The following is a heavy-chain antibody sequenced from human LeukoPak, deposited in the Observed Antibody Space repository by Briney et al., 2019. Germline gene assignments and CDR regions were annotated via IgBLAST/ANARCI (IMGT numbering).Heavy chain of an antibody. D-gene: IGHD5-12*01. Sequence: GGSLRLSCAASGFTFSNHGMHWVRQAPGKGLEWVAFRRYDGSNKYYADSVKGRFTISRDNSKNTLYLQMNSLRAEDTAVYYCAKDSVDIVATIRFDYWGQGTLVTVSS. J-gene: IGHJ4*02. CDR3: AKDSVDIVATIRFDY. V-gene: IGHV3-30*02. CDR1: GFTFSNHG. CDR2: RRYDGSNK.